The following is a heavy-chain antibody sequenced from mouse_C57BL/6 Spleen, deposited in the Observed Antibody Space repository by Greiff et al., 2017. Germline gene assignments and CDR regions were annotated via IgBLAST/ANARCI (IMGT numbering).Heavy chain of an antibody. V-gene: IGHV1-15*01. CDR1: GYTFTDYE. J-gene: IGHJ4*01. CDR3: TRRYGSSYGGDYAMDY. Sequence: QVQLQQSGAELVRPGASVTLSCKASGYTFTDYEMHWVKQTPVHGLEWIGAIDPETGGTAYNQKFKGKAILTADKSSSTAYKELRSLTSEDSAVYYCTRRYGSSYGGDYAMDYWGQGTSVTVSS. CDR2: IDPETGGT. D-gene: IGHD1-1*01.